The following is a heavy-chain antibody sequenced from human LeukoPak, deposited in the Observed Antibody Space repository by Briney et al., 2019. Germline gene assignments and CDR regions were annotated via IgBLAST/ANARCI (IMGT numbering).Heavy chain of an antibody. Sequence: ASVKVSCKASGYTFTDYYLHWVRQAPGQGLEWMGGIIPIFGTANYAQKFQGRVTITTDESTSTAYMELSSLRSEDTAVYYCARGSSSGPFDYWGQGTLVTVSS. CDR3: ARGSSSGPFDY. V-gene: IGHV1-69*05. CDR1: GYTFTDYY. J-gene: IGHJ4*02. CDR2: IIPIFGTA. D-gene: IGHD6-6*01.